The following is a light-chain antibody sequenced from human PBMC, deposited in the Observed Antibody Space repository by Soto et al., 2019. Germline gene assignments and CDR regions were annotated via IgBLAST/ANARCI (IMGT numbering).Light chain of an antibody. V-gene: IGKV1-39*01. CDR3: QHGYSTPLT. J-gene: IGKJ4*01. CDR1: QSISTY. Sequence: DIQMTHSPSSLSASVGEGVSVTCLASQSISTYLHWYQQKPGKAPNLLIYAASSLQSGVPSRFSGSGSGTDFTLTISSLQPEDFATYFCQHGYSTPLTFGGGTKVDIK. CDR2: AAS.